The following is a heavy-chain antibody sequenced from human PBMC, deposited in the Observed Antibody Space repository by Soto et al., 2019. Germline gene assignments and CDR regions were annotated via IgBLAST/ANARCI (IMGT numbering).Heavy chain of an antibody. D-gene: IGHD3-16*01. CDR3: ANLLGTVWEGFDY. J-gene: IGHJ4*02. V-gene: IGHV3-23*01. CDR2: ISGGAYTT. CDR1: GITFSNYA. Sequence: GGALRLSCTASGITFSNYAMSWVRHAPGKGLEWVAGISGGAYTTYYPDAVKGRFTISRDNSKNMVYLQMDSLRADDTAVYYCANLLGTVWEGFDYWGQGTLVTVSS.